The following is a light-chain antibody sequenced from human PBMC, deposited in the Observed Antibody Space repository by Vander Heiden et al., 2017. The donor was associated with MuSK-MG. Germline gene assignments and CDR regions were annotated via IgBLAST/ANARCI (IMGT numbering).Light chain of an antibody. CDR2: AAS. Sequence: DIQMTQSPSSLSAPVGDRVTITCRASQSISSYLNWYQQKPGKAPKLLIYAASSLQSGVPSRFSGSGSGTDFTLTISRLQPEDFATYYCQQSDSTPITFGQGTQMDIK. CDR1: QSISSY. J-gene: IGKJ5*01. CDR3: QQSDSTPIT. V-gene: IGKV1-39*01.